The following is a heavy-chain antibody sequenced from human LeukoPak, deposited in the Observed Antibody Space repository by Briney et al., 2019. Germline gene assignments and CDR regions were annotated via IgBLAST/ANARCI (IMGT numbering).Heavy chain of an antibody. Sequence: SETLSLTCTVSGGSISGKYWSWIRQTPGKGLEWVGYIYYSGTTKYNPSLKSRVTISVDTSKNQFSLKVRSVTTADTAVYYCARGRSSGWPRYYYYMDVWGKGTTVTVSS. J-gene: IGHJ6*03. D-gene: IGHD6-19*01. CDR2: IYYSGTT. CDR3: ARGRSSGWPRYYYYMDV. V-gene: IGHV4-59*01. CDR1: GGSISGKY.